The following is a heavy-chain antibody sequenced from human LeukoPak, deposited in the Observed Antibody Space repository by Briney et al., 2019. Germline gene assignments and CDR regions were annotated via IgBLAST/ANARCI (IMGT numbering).Heavy chain of an antibody. Sequence: PGGSLRLSCAASGFTFSDYSMHWVRQAPGKGLEWVSGINWNGGSTGYADSVKGRFTISRDNAKNSLYLQMNSLRAEDTALYHCARDLESSRRGGFDPWGQGTLVTVSS. CDR3: ARDLESSRRGGFDP. V-gene: IGHV3-20*01. J-gene: IGHJ5*02. CDR1: GFTFSDYS. D-gene: IGHD6-13*01. CDR2: INWNGGST.